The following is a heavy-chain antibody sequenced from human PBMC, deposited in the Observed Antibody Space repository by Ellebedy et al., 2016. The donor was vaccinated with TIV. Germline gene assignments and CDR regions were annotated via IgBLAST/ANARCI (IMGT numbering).Heavy chain of an antibody. CDR1: GGAFSSYA. D-gene: IGHD3-10*01. CDR2: IIPIFRTT. Sequence: AASVKVSCKAAGGAFSSYAINWVRQAPGQGLEWMGEIIPIFRTTNSAQKFQGRVTITADDFTSTAYIELNSLTSEDTAVYYCARDREAGGLDFWGQGTLVTVSS. CDR3: ARDREAGGLDF. J-gene: IGHJ4*02. V-gene: IGHV1-69*13.